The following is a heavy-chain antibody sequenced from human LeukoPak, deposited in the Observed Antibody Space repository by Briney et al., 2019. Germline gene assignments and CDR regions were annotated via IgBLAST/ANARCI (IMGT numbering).Heavy chain of an antibody. V-gene: IGHV4-39*01. Sequence: SETLSLTCTVPGVSITSDTYYWGWIRQSPGKGLGWIGSISYRGSTDYNPSLKSRVTISVDTSKNHFSLKLTSVTAADTAVYYCARHQGVIAAINTWFDPWGQGTLVTVSS. CDR2: ISYRGST. CDR3: ARHQGVIAAINTWFDP. CDR1: GVSITSDTYY. D-gene: IGHD2-2*01. J-gene: IGHJ5*02.